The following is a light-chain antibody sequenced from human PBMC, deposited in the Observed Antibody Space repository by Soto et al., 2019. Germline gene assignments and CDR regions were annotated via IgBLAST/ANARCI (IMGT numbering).Light chain of an antibody. J-gene: IGKJ4*01. CDR1: QSLLHSNGYNY. V-gene: IGKV2-28*01. CDR3: MQSLQAPQLP. Sequence: DIVMIQSPLALPVTPGEPASISCRSSQSLLHSNGYNYLDWYLQQPGQSPQLLIFLGSNRASGVPDRFSGSGSGTDFTLKISRVEAGDVGIYYCMQSLQAPQLPFGGGTRVEIK. CDR2: LGS.